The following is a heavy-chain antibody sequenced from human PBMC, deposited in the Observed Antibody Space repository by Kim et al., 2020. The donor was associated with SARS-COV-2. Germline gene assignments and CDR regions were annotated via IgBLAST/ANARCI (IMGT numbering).Heavy chain of an antibody. J-gene: IGHJ6*02. CDR1: GFTFDDYA. D-gene: IGHD5-12*01. CDR3: AKDMEMATITGHYYYYYGMDV. V-gene: IGHV3-43*02. Sequence: GGSLRLSCAASGFTFDDYAMHWVRQAPGKGLEWVSLISGDGGSTYYADSVKGRFTISRDNSKNSLYLQMNSLRTEDTALYYCAKDMEMATITGHYYYYYGMDVWGQGTTVTVSS. CDR2: ISGDGGST.